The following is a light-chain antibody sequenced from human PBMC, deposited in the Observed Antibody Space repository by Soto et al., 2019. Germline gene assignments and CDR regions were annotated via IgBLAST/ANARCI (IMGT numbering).Light chain of an antibody. Sequence: QSALTQPASVSGSPGQSITISCTGTSSDVGSYNLVSWYQQHPGKAPKLMIYEVSKRPSGVSNRFSGSKSGNTASLTISLLQADDEADYYCCSYAGSSTFPYVFGTGTKSPS. V-gene: IGLV2-23*02. CDR1: SSDVGSYNL. CDR2: EVS. J-gene: IGLJ1*01. CDR3: CSYAGSSTFPYV.